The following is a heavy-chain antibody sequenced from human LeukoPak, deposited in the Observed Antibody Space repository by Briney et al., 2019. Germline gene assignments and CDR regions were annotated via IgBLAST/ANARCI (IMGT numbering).Heavy chain of an antibody. CDR1: GYTFTGYY. CDR2: INPNSGGT. V-gene: IGHV1-2*06. J-gene: IGHJ4*02. Sequence: ASVKVFCKASGYTFTGYYMHWVRQAPGQGLEWMGRINPNSGGTNYAQKFQGRVTMTRDTSISTAYMELSSLRSEDTAVYYCARGSNILWFGEEIDYWGQGTLVTVSS. CDR3: ARGSNILWFGEEIDY. D-gene: IGHD3-10*01.